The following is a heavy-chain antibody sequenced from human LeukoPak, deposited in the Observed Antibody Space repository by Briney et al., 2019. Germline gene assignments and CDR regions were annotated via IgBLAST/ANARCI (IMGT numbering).Heavy chain of an antibody. J-gene: IGHJ5*02. D-gene: IGHD3-3*01. CDR2: MNPNSGNT. CDR1: GYTFTSYD. CDR3: ARGRPYDFWSGYYGFDP. V-gene: IGHV1-8*01. Sequence: ASVKVSCKASGYTFTSYDINWVRQASGQGLEWMGWMNPNSGNTAYAQKFQGRVTVTRNTSISTAYMELSSLRSEDTAVYYCARGRPYDFWSGYYGFDPWGQGTLVTVSS.